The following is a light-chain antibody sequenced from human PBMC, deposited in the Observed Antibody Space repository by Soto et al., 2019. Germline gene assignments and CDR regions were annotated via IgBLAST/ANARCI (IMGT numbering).Light chain of an antibody. Sequence: DIVLTQSPDSLAVSLGERATIKWKSSQSVFYSSNNKNYLAWYQQKPGQPPKLLFYWASARESGVPDRFRGSGSGTDFTLTISSLQAEDVAVYYCQQYFTTPYTFGQGTKLEIK. CDR3: QQYFTTPYT. CDR1: QSVFYSSNNKNY. V-gene: IGKV4-1*01. J-gene: IGKJ2*01. CDR2: WAS.